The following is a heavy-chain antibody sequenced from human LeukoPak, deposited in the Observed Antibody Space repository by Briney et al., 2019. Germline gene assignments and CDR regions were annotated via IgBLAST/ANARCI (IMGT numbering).Heavy chain of an antibody. Sequence: SETLSLTCTVSSGSISSYYWSWIRQPAGKGLEWIGRIYTSGSTNYNPSLKSRVTMSVDTSKNQFSLKLRSVTAADTAIYYCARASFNVVFGNWFDPWGQGTLVTVSS. CDR1: SGSISSYY. CDR3: ARASFNVVFGNWFDP. J-gene: IGHJ5*02. CDR2: IYTSGST. D-gene: IGHD2-8*01. V-gene: IGHV4-4*07.